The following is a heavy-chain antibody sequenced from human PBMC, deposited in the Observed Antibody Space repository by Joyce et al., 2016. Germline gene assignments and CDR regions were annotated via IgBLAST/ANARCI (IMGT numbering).Heavy chain of an antibody. CDR1: GYTFTSYG. D-gene: IGHD2-15*01. V-gene: IGHV1-18*01. CDR3: AREAYDCSGGSCYSSWFDP. J-gene: IGHJ5*02. CDR2: ISAYNGNT. Sequence: VQLVQSGAEVKKPGASVKVSCKASGYTFTSYGISWVRQAPGQGLEWMGWISAYNGNTNYAQKLQGRVTMTTDTSTSTAYMELRSLRSDDTAVYYCAREAYDCSGGSCYSSWFDPWGQGTLVTVSS.